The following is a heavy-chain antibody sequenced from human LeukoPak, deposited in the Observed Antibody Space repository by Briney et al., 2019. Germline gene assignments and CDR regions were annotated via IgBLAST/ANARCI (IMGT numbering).Heavy chain of an antibody. D-gene: IGHD6-13*01. CDR3: ARDSGSSWDY. V-gene: IGHV3-66*01. Sequence: AGGSLRLSCAASGFTVSSNYMSWVRQAPGKGLEWVSVIYSGGSTYYADSVKGRFTISRDNSKNTLYLQMNSLRAEDTAVYCCARDSGSSWDYWGQGTLVTVSS. CDR1: GFTVSSNY. CDR2: IYSGGST. J-gene: IGHJ4*02.